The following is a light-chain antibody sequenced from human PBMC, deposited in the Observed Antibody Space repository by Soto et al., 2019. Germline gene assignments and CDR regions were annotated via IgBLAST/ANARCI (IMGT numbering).Light chain of an antibody. Sequence: FMLTQPQSVSESPGKTVTISCTRSSGDIARNYVQWYQQRPGSAPSAVIHEDDQRPSGVPDRFSGSVDRSSNSASLTISGLKTEDEADYYCQSYDSSNQGVFGGGTKVTVL. CDR3: QSYDSSNQGV. CDR1: SGDIARNY. J-gene: IGLJ2*01. CDR2: EDD. V-gene: IGLV6-57*03.